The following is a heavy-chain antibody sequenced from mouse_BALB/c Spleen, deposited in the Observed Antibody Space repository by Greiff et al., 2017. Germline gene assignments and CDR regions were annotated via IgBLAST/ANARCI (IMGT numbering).Heavy chain of an antibody. CDR3: TRKGRNYAMDY. J-gene: IGHJ4*01. CDR2: IYPGSGST. V-gene: IGHV1S22*01. CDR1: GYTFTSYW. Sequence: LQQPGSELVRPGASVKLSCKASGYTFTSYWMHWVKQRPGQGLEWIGNIYPGSGSTNYDEKFKSKATLTVDTSSSTAYMQLSSLTSEDSAVYYCTRKGRNYAMDYWGQGTSVTVSS.